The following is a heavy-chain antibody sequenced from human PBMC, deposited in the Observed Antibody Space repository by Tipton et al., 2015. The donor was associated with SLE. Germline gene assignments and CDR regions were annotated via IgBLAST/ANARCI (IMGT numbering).Heavy chain of an antibody. V-gene: IGHV4-61*02. Sequence: TLSLTCTVSGGSISSGSYYWSWIRQPAGKGLEWIGRIYTSGSTNYNPSLKSRVTISVDTSKNQFSLKLSSVTAADTAVYYCARARWLREPGIAVAGPYFDYWGQGTLVTVSS. J-gene: IGHJ4*02. D-gene: IGHD6-19*01. CDR3: ARARWLREPGIAVAGPYFDY. CDR2: IYTSGST. CDR1: GGSISSGSYY.